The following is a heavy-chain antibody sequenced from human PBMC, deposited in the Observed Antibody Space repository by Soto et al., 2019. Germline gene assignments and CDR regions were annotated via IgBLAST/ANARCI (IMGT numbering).Heavy chain of an antibody. CDR2: ISWNSGSI. D-gene: IGHD2-2*01. CDR3: AKASYCISTSCPLDYGMDV. V-gene: IGHV3-9*01. J-gene: IGHJ6*02. Sequence: PGGSLRLSCAASGFTFDDYAMHWVRQAPGKGLEWVSGISWNSGSIGYADSVKGRFTISRDNAKNSLYLQMNSLRAEDTALYYCAKASYCISTSCPLDYGMDVWGQGTTVTVSS. CDR1: GFTFDDYA.